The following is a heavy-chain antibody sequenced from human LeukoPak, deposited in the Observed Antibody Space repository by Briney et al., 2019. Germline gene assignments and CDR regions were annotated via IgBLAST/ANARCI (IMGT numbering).Heavy chain of an antibody. J-gene: IGHJ4*02. CDR3: ARDVGEYCSSTNCYASHY. Sequence: ASVKVSCKASGYTFTGYYIHWVRQAPGQGLECMGWINPHSGGTNYAQKFQGRVTMTRDTSITTAYMELSSLRSDDTAVYYCARDVGEYCSSTNCYASHYWGQGTLVTVSS. V-gene: IGHV1-2*02. CDR2: INPHSGGT. D-gene: IGHD2-2*01. CDR1: GYTFTGYY.